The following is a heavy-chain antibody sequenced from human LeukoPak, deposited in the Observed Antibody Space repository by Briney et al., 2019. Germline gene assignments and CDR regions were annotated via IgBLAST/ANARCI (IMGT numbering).Heavy chain of an antibody. V-gene: IGHV4-34*01. CDR2: INHSGST. J-gene: IGHJ3*02. D-gene: IGHD1-26*01. Sequence: SETLSLTCAVYGGSFSGYYWSWIRQPPGKGLEWIGEINHSGSTNYNPSLKSRVTISVDTSKNQFSLKLSSVTAADTAVYYCARHSGDVGATVAFDIWGQGTMVTVSS. CDR3: ARHSGDVGATVAFDI. CDR1: GGSFSGYY.